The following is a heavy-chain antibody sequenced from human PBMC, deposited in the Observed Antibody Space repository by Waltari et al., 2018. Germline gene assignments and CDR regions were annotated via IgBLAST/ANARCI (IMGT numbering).Heavy chain of an antibody. Sequence: QVQLVQSGAEVKKPGASVKVSCKASGYTFTGYYMPWVLPAPGQGLEWMGWINPNSGGTNYAQKFQGRVTMTRDTSISTAYMELSRLRSDDTAVYYCARDLSYDYGGNSNWFDPWGQGTLVTVSS. J-gene: IGHJ5*02. D-gene: IGHD4-17*01. CDR2: INPNSGGT. CDR1: GYTFTGYY. V-gene: IGHV1-2*02. CDR3: ARDLSYDYGGNSNWFDP.